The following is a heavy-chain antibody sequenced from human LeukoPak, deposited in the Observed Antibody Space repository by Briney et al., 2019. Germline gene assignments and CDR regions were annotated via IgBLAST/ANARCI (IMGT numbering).Heavy chain of an antibody. CDR1: GFTFSTHG. CDR3: AKSPGGRYHDY. D-gene: IGHD6-19*01. Sequence: GGSLRLSCEGSGFTFSTHGMSWVRQAPGKGLEWVSSIGTTGIFFADSVKGRFAISRDNSKNMLYLQMTSLRGEDTAIYYCAKSPGGRYHDYWGQGTLVTVSS. V-gene: IGHV3-23*01. CDR2: IGTTGI. J-gene: IGHJ4*02.